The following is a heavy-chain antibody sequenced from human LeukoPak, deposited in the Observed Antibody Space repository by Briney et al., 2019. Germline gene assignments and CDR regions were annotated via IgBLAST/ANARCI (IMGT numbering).Heavy chain of an antibody. CDR1: GDTVSSNSAA. Sequence: PSQTLSLTCAISGDTVSSNSAAWNWIRQSPSRGLEWLGRTYYRSKWYNDYALSVKSRIAIDPDTSKNQFSLHLNSVTPEDTAVYYCAREADTAMDDAFDIWGQGTVVTVSS. V-gene: IGHV6-1*01. D-gene: IGHD5-18*01. J-gene: IGHJ3*02. CDR3: AREADTAMDDAFDI. CDR2: TYYRSKWYN.